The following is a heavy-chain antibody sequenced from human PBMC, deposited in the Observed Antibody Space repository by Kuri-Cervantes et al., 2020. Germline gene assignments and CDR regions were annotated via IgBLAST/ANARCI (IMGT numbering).Heavy chain of an antibody. D-gene: IGHD1-26*01. CDR1: GFTLSDYY. V-gene: IGHV3-11*01. J-gene: IGHJ4*02. CDR3: AIAWELPTFDY. Sequence: LSLTCAASGFTLSDYYMSWIRQAPGKGLEWVSYISSSGSTIYYADSVKGRFTISRDNAKNSLYLQMNSLRAEDTAVYYCAIAWELPTFDYWGQGTLVTVSS. CDR2: ISSSGSTI.